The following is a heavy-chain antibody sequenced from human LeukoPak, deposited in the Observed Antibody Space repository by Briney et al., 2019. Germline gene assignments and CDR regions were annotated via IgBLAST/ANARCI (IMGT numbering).Heavy chain of an antibody. CDR3: ARGSGSYLRRINFDY. Sequence: PSETLSLTCTVSGGSISSYYWSWIRQPPGKGLEWIGYIYYSGSTNYNPSLKSRVTISVDTSKNQFSLKLSSVTAADTAVYYCARGSGSYLRRINFDYWGQGTLVTVSS. CDR1: GGSISSYY. CDR2: IYYSGST. V-gene: IGHV4-59*01. D-gene: IGHD1-26*01. J-gene: IGHJ4*02.